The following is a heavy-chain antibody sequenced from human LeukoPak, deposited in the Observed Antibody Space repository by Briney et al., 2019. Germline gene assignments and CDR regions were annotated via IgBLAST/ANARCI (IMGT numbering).Heavy chain of an antibody. D-gene: IGHD2-2*01. J-gene: IGHJ4*02. CDR2: IKSRADGGTT. CDR1: GCTFINAW. Sequence: GGSLRLSCAASGCTFINAWMSWVRQAPGKGLEWVGRIKSRADGGTTDYAAPVKGRFSISRDDSKNTLYLQMNSLKTEDTALYYCTTERYYALAYWGQGTLVTVSS. V-gene: IGHV3-15*01. CDR3: TTERYYALAY.